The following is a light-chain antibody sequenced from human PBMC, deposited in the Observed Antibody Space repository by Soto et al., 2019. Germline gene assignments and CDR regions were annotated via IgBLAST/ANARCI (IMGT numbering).Light chain of an antibody. J-gene: IGLJ2*01. CDR1: SSNIGAGYD. CDR2: ADN. CDR3: QSYDTSLSGVI. V-gene: IGLV1-40*01. Sequence: QSVLTQTPSVSGAPGQKITMSCTGSSSNIGAGYDVHWYQQLPGAAPRLLIYADNNRPSGVPDRFSASNSGTSASLAITGVRGEDEAVYYCQSYDTSLSGVIFGAGTKLTVL.